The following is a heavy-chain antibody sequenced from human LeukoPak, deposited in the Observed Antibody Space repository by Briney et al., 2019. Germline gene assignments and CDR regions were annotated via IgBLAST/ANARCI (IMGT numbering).Heavy chain of an antibody. D-gene: IGHD5-18*01. CDR2: ISSSSSTI. Sequence: GGSLRLSCAASGFTFSSYSMNWVRQAPGKGLEWVSYISSSSSTIYYADSVKGRFTISRDNSKNTLYLQMNSLRAEDTAVYYCARDYESAMVLYFDYWGQGTLVTVSS. V-gene: IGHV3-48*01. CDR3: ARDYESAMVLYFDY. CDR1: GFTFSSYS. J-gene: IGHJ4*02.